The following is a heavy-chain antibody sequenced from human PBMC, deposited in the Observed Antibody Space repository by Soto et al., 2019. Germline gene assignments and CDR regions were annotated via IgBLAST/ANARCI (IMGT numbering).Heavy chain of an antibody. Sequence: PGGSLRLSCAASGFTFSSYGMHWVRQAPGKGLEWVAVISYDGSNKYYADSVKGRFTISRDNSKNTLYLQMNSLRAEDTAVYYCAKELEDYVWGSYRTYYFDYWGQGTLVTVSS. J-gene: IGHJ4*02. CDR3: AKELEDYVWGSYRTYYFDY. CDR2: ISYDGSNK. CDR1: GFTFSSYG. V-gene: IGHV3-30*18. D-gene: IGHD3-16*02.